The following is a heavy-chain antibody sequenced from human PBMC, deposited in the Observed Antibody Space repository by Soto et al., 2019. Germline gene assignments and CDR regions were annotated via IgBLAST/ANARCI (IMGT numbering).Heavy chain of an antibody. J-gene: IGHJ5*02. CDR1: GFTFSSYA. D-gene: IGHD3-22*01. Sequence: TGGALRLSCAASGFTFSSYAMSWVRQAPGKGLEWVSAISGSGGSTYYADSVKGRFTISRDDSKNTLYLQMNSLRAKDTAVYYCAKDLSYYEPVNWFDPWGQGTLVTVSS. V-gene: IGHV3-23*01. CDR2: ISGSGGST. CDR3: AKDLSYYEPVNWFDP.